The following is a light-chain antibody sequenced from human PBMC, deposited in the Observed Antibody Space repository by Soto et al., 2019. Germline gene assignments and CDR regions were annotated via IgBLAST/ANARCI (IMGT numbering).Light chain of an antibody. V-gene: IGKV1-5*01. Sequence: GDRVTITCLASQSISSWLAWYQQKPGKAPKLLIYDASSLESGVPSRFSGSGSGTEFTLTISSLQPEDVATYYCQKYNSAPLTFGGGTKVDI. CDR2: DAS. J-gene: IGKJ4*01. CDR3: QKYNSAPLT. CDR1: QSISSW.